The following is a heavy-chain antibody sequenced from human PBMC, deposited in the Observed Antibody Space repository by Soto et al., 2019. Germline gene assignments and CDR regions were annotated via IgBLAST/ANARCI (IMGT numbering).Heavy chain of an antibody. D-gene: IGHD2-15*01. Sequence: PSETLSLTCAVYGGSFSGYYWSWIRQPPGKGLEWIGEINHSGSTNYNPSLKSRVTISVDTSKNQFSLKLSSVTAADTAVYYCARGAFGGYCSGGSCYSVFPGYWGQGTLVTVSS. J-gene: IGHJ4*02. CDR3: ARGAFGGYCSGGSCYSVFPGY. CDR1: GGSFSGYY. V-gene: IGHV4-34*01. CDR2: INHSGST.